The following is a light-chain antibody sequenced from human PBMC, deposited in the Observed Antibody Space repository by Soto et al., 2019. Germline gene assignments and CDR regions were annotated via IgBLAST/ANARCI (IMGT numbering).Light chain of an antibody. Sequence: IELTQSPGTLSLSPGERASLSCRASKSVNNNYLAWYQQKPGQAPRLLIYGASTRATGIPDRFSGSGSGTDFTLIISRLEPEDFAVYFCQQYGDSRTFGQGTKGISN. CDR2: GAS. J-gene: IGKJ1*01. V-gene: IGKV3-20*01. CDR3: QQYGDSRT. CDR1: KSVNNNY.